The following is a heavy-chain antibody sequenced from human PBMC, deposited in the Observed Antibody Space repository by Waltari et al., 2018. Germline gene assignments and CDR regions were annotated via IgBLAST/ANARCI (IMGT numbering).Heavy chain of an antibody. D-gene: IGHD3-22*01. CDR1: VLPFATYG. CDR3: ARDRIGRDSSGISYWYFDL. V-gene: IGHV3-20*01. Sequence: EVQLVESGGSVVRPGGALGLPCDASVLPFATYGMWWVRQAPGKGLGWVFGIHWNGGSTGYADSVKGRFTISRDNAKNSLYLQMNSLRAEDTAFYHCARDRIGRDSSGISYWYFDLWGRGTLVTVSS. CDR2: IHWNGGST. J-gene: IGHJ2*01.